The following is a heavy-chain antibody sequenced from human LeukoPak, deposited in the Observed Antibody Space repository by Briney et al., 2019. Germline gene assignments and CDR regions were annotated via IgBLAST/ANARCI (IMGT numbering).Heavy chain of an antibody. CDR3: AKDRSYSGYEPLDH. CDR2: ISHDGNSK. D-gene: IGHD1-26*01. Sequence: HPGGSLRLSCAASGFTFSDFGMHWVRQAPGKGLESVAVISHDGNSKYSADSVKGRFTIFRDNSKNTLYLQMDSLRVEDTAVYYCAKDRSYSGYEPLDHWGQGTLVSVSS. J-gene: IGHJ4*02. CDR1: GFTFSDFG. V-gene: IGHV3-30*18.